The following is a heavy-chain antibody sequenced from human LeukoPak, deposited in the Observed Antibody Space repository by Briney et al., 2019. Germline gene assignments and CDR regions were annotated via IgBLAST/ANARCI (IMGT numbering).Heavy chain of an antibody. CDR3: ARAFTRGYCSSTSCYSYYYYMDV. CDR1: GGSISSGSYY. J-gene: IGHJ6*03. Sequence: SQTLSLTCTVSGGSISSGSYYWSWIRQPAGKGLEWIGRIYTSGSTNYNPSLKSRVTMSVDTSKNQFSLKLSSVTAADTAVYYCARAFTRGYCSSTSCYSYYYYMDVWGKGTTVTVSS. CDR2: IYTSGST. D-gene: IGHD2-2*02. V-gene: IGHV4-61*02.